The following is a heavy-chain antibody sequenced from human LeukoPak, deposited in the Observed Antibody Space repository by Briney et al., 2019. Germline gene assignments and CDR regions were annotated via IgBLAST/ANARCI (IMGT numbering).Heavy chain of an antibody. Sequence: ASVKVSCKASGYTFTSYYMHWVRQAPGQGLEWMGIINPSGGSTSYAQKFQGRVTMTRDTSTGTVYMELSSLRSEDTAVYYCARTRSRYCSSTSCHLFDWFDPWGQGTLVTVSS. J-gene: IGHJ5*02. V-gene: IGHV1-46*01. CDR1: GYTFTSYY. D-gene: IGHD2-2*01. CDR3: ARTRSRYCSSTSCHLFDWFDP. CDR2: INPSGGST.